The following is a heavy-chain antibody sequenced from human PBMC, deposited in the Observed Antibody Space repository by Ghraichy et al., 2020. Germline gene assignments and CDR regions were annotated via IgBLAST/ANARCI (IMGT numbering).Heavy chain of an antibody. J-gene: IGHJ6*02. CDR2: IYYSGST. CDR1: GGSISSSSFY. Sequence: SHTLSLTCTVSGGSISSSSFYWGWIRQPPGKGLEWIGSIYYSGSTYYNPSLKSRVTISVDTSKNQFCLKLSSLTAADTAVYYCARDGSSVYDWSIGMDVWGQGTTVAVSS. V-gene: IGHV4-39*07. CDR3: ARDGSSVYDWSIGMDV. D-gene: IGHD5/OR15-5a*01.